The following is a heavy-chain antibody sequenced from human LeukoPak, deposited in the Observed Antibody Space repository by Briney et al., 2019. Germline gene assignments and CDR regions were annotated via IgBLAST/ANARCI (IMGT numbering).Heavy chain of an antibody. J-gene: IGHJ3*02. CDR3: ATPGGYSSGWSGAFDI. CDR2: IYYSGST. CDR1: GGSISSYY. V-gene: IGHV4-59*12. Sequence: SETLSLTCTVSGGSISSYYWSWIRQTPGKGLEWIGYIYYSGSTNYNPSLKSRVTISVDTSKNQFSLKLSSVTAADTAVYYCATPGGYSSGWSGAFDIWGQGTMVTVSS. D-gene: IGHD6-19*01.